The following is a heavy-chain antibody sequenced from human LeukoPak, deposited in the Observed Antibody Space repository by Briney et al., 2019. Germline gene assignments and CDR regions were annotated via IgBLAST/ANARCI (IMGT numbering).Heavy chain of an antibody. CDR1: GYTFTSYY. Sequence: ASVTVSCTPSGYTFTSYYMHWVRQAPGQGLEWMGIINPRGGSTSYAQKFQGRVTMTRDMSTSTVYMELSSLRSEDTAVYYCARVSGTMEFDYWGQGTLVTVSS. J-gene: IGHJ4*02. CDR3: ARVSGTMEFDY. V-gene: IGHV1-46*01. CDR2: INPRGGST. D-gene: IGHD1-7*01.